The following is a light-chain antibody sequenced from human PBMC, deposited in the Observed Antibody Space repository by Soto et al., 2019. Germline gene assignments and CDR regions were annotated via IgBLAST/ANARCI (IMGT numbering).Light chain of an antibody. CDR2: DAS. V-gene: IGKV1-33*01. J-gene: IGKJ4*01. CDR1: HDINFY. Sequence: DVQMTQSPSSLSASVGDRVTITCQASHDINFYLSWFQQKPGKAPNLLIYDASDLEEGVPSRFSGRRSGTHFTLTIRDLQPEDVATYYCQQYNSLPVTFGGGTKVEVK. CDR3: QQYNSLPVT.